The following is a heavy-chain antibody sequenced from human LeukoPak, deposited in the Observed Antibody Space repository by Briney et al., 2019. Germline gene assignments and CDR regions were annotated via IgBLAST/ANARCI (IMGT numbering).Heavy chain of an antibody. CDR2: IIPILGIA. CDR3: ARGYYYDSSGEGFDP. V-gene: IGHV1-69*04. Sequence: SVTVSCKASGGTFSSYAISWVRQAPGQGLEWMGRIIPILGIANYAQKFQGRVTITADKSTSTAYMELSSLRSEDTAVYYCARGYYYDSSGEGFDPWGQGTLVTVSS. D-gene: IGHD3-22*01. CDR1: GGTFSSYA. J-gene: IGHJ5*02.